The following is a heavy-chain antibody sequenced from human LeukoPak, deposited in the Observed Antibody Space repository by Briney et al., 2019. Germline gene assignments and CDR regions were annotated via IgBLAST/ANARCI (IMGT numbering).Heavy chain of an antibody. CDR2: ISSSGSAI. CDR3: ASREDCSGGTCGLRY. J-gene: IGHJ4*02. Sequence: GGSLRLSCAASGFTFSSYAMSWVRQAPGKGLEWVSIISSSGSAIYYADSVKGRFSIPRDNSENTVFLQMNSLRAEDTAIYYCASREDCSGGTCGLRYWGQGTLVTVSS. CDR1: GFTFSSYA. D-gene: IGHD2-15*01. V-gene: IGHV3-23*01.